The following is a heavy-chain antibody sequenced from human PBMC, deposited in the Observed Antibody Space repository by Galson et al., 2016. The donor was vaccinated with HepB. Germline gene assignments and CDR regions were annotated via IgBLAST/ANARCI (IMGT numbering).Heavy chain of an antibody. D-gene: IGHD5-12*01. CDR2: SSGRGTE. V-gene: IGHV3-23*01. Sequence: SLRLSCAASGFTFSSYAVSWVRQAPGKGLEWVAASSGRGTEYYAGSVRGRLTVSRDNSKNTLYLQLNGLRVEDTAIYYCAKQRGHPVNSYYFDYWGQGALVTVSS. J-gene: IGHJ4*02. CDR3: AKQRGHPVNSYYFDY. CDR1: GFTFSSYA.